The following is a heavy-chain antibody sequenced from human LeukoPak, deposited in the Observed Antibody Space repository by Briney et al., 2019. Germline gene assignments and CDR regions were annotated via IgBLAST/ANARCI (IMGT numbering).Heavy chain of an antibody. V-gene: IGHV3-23*01. J-gene: IGHJ4*02. D-gene: IGHD2-2*01. Sequence: PGGSLRLSCAASGFTFSSYAMSWVRQAPGQGLGWVSAISGSGGSTYYADSVKGRFTIFRENSKNTLYLQMNSLRTDGTACYYSAKDRYCSSTSCFFDYWGQGTLVTVSS. CDR3: AKDRYCSSTSCFFDY. CDR1: GFTFSSYA. CDR2: ISGSGGST.